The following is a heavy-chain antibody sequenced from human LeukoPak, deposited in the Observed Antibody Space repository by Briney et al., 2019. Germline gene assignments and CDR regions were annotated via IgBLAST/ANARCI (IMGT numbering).Heavy chain of an antibody. CDR3: ARSRPFDY. CDR1: GYTFTNYW. V-gene: IGHV5-51*01. CDR2: IYPDDSDT. J-gene: IGHJ4*02. Sequence: GESLKISSKGSGYTFTNYWIGWVRQMPGKGLEWMGIIYPDDSDTRYSPSFEGQVTFSADKSTSTAYLQWSSLQASDTAMYYCARSRPFDYWGQGTLVTVSS.